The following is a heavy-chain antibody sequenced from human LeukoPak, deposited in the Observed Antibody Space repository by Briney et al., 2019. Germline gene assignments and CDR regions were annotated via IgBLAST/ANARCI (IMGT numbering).Heavy chain of an antibody. V-gene: IGHV5-51*01. Sequence: GESLKIPCKGSGYSFTSYWIGWVRQMPGKGLEWMGIIYPGDSDTRYSPSFQGQVTISADKSISTAYLQWSSLKASDTAMYYCARQRGIAVAGSQIDYWGQGTLVTVSS. J-gene: IGHJ4*02. D-gene: IGHD6-19*01. CDR1: GYSFTSYW. CDR2: IYPGDSDT. CDR3: ARQRGIAVAGSQIDY.